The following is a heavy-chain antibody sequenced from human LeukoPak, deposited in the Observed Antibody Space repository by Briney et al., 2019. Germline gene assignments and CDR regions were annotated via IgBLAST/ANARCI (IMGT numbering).Heavy chain of an antibody. CDR2: ISGSGGST. CDR1: GFTFSNYA. V-gene: IGHV3-23*01. D-gene: IGHD3-16*01. Sequence: PGGSLRLSCAASGFTFSNYAMSWVRQAPGKGLEWVSVISGSGGSTYYADSVKGRFTISRDNSKNTLYLQMNSLRAEDTAVYYCAKDDNYIRFLSWGQGTLVTVSS. CDR3: AKDDNYIRFLS. J-gene: IGHJ5*02.